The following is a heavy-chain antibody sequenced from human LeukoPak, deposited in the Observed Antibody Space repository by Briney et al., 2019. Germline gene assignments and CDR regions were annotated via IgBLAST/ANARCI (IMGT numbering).Heavy chain of an antibody. Sequence: SETLSLTCTVSGGSINNYYWSWIRQPAGKGLEWIGRIYTRGSTNYNPSLKSRVTVSVDTSKNQFSLKLSSVTAADTAVYYCARGRYCSADICSGGDAFDIWGQGTMVSVSS. CDR1: GGSINNYY. CDR2: IYTRGST. V-gene: IGHV4-4*07. CDR3: ARGRYCSADICSGGDAFDI. J-gene: IGHJ3*02. D-gene: IGHD2-15*01.